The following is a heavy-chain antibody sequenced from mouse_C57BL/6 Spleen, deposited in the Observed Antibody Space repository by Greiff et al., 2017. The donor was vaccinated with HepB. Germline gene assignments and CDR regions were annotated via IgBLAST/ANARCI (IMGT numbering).Heavy chain of an antibody. J-gene: IGHJ3*01. CDR1: GYTFTDYE. V-gene: IGHV1-15*01. Sequence: QVQLKESGAELVRPGASVTLSCKASGYTFTDYEMHWVKQTPVHGLEWIGAIDPETGGTAYNQKFKGKAILTADKSSSTAYMELRSLTSEDSAVYYCTRRLTGAAWFAYWGQGTLVTVSA. CDR3: TRRLTGAAWFAY. D-gene: IGHD4-1*01. CDR2: IDPETGGT.